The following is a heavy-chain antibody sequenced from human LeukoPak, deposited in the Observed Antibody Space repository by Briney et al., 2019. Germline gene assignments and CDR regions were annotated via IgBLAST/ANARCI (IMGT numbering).Heavy chain of an antibody. D-gene: IGHD6-13*01. Sequence: GGSLRLSCAASGFTFSSYSMNWVRQAPGKGLEWVSSISSSSSYIYYADSVKGRFTISRDNAKNSLYLQMNSLRAEDTAVYYCARFSHSSWYVDYWGQGTLVTVSS. J-gene: IGHJ4*02. CDR2: ISSSSSYI. CDR1: GFTFSSYS. V-gene: IGHV3-21*01. CDR3: ARFSHSSWYVDY.